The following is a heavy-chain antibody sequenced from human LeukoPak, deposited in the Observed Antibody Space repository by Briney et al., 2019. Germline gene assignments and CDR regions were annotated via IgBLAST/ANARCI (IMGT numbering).Heavy chain of an antibody. CDR1: GFNFDDYA. J-gene: IGHJ6*03. D-gene: IGHD1-26*01. Sequence: GGSLRLSCAASGFNFDDYALHWVRQAPGKGLEWVSGISWNSDTIGYADSVKGRFTISRDNAKNSLYLQMNSLRAEDTAFYYCARDARYSGSYPYYYYYYMDVWGKGTTVTVSS. CDR2: ISWNSDTI. CDR3: ARDARYSGSYPYYYYYYMDV. V-gene: IGHV3-9*01.